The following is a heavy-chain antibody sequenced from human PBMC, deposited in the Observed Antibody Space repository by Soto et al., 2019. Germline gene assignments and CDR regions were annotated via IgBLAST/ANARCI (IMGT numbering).Heavy chain of an antibody. Sequence: ASVKVSCKASGYTFTSYAMHWVRQAPGQRLEWMGWINAGNGNTKYSQKFQGRVTVTRDTSASTAYMELSSLRSEDTAVYYCARDLGDYGDYEDAFDIWGQGTMVTVSS. CDR1: GYTFTSYA. V-gene: IGHV1-3*01. D-gene: IGHD4-17*01. J-gene: IGHJ3*02. CDR3: ARDLGDYGDYEDAFDI. CDR2: INAGNGNT.